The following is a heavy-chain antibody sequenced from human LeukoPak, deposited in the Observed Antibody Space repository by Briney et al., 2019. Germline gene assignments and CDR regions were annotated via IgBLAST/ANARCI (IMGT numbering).Heavy chain of an antibody. CDR3: ARNISGDYVVEEY. J-gene: IGHJ4*02. V-gene: IGHV4-61*02. D-gene: IGHD4-17*01. CDR2: IYTSGGT. CDR1: GDSISSGSYY. Sequence: SQTLSLTCTVSGDSISSGSYYWSWIRQPAGKGLEWLGRIYTSGGTNYNPSLKSRVTISADTSKNQFSLKLSSATAADTAVYYCARNISGDYVVEEYWGQGTLVTVSS.